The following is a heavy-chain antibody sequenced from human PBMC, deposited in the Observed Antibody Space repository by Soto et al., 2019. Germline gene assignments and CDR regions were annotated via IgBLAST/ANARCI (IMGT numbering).Heavy chain of an antibody. Sequence: SETLSLTCTVSGGSISSYYWSWIRQPPGKGLEWIGYIYYSGSTNYNPSLKSRVTISVDTSKNQFSLKLSSVTAADTAVYYCARDDTVTYYYYGMDVWGQGTTVTVSS. CDR2: IYYSGST. CDR1: GGSISSYY. J-gene: IGHJ6*02. D-gene: IGHD4-17*01. V-gene: IGHV4-59*01. CDR3: ARDDTVTYYYYGMDV.